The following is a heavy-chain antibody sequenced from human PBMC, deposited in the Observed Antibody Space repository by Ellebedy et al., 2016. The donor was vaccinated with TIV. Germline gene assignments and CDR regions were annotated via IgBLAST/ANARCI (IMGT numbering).Heavy chain of an antibody. CDR1: GYSISGGYF. V-gene: IGHV4-38-2*02. D-gene: IGHD6-13*01. CDR3: ARDQSATAFDI. Sequence: MPSETLSLTCTVSGYSISGGYFGVWSRQPPGKGLEWIGSVYHSGNTYYNPSLKSRITMSVDTSKNQFSLILSSVTAADTAVYFCARDQSATAFDIWGQGTMVTVSS. CDR2: VYHSGNT. J-gene: IGHJ3*02.